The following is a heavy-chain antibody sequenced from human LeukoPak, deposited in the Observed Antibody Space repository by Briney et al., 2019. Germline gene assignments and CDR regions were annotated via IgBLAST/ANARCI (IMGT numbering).Heavy chain of an antibody. D-gene: IGHD2-2*01. Sequence: GGSLRLSCGASGFTFSSYWMTWVRQAPGKGLEWVANIKPDGNKIYDADSVKGRFTISRDNSKNTLYLQMNSLRAEDTAVYYCAKWGCSSTSCYVGGYYYYGMDVWGQGTTVTVSS. CDR2: IKPDGNKI. J-gene: IGHJ6*02. CDR3: AKWGCSSTSCYVGGYYYYGMDV. CDR1: GFTFSSYW. V-gene: IGHV3-7*03.